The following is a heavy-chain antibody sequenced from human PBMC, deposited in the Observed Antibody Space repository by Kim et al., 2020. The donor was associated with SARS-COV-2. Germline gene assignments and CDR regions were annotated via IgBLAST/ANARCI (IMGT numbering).Heavy chain of an antibody. V-gene: IGHV3-23*01. CDR3: AKDLEAVAGGGLFDY. J-gene: IGHJ4*02. D-gene: IGHD6-19*01. Sequence: DPVKGRFTISRDNSKNALYLQMNSLRAEDTAVYYCAKDLEAVAGGGLFDYWGQGTLVTVSS.